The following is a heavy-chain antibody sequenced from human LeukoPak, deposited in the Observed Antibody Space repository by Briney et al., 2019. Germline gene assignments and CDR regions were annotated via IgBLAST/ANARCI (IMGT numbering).Heavy chain of an antibody. D-gene: IGHD3-22*01. CDR3: ARDSGGPYYYDSSGYYPQPRRYYFDY. CDR2: IIPIFVTA. CDR1: GGTFSSYA. Sequence: SVKVSCTASGGTFSSYAISWVRQAPGQGRDWMGGIIPIFVTANYAQKFQGRVTITTDESTSTAYMELSSLRSEDTAVYYCARDSGGPYYYDSSGYYPQPRRYYFDYWGQGTLVTVSS. J-gene: IGHJ4*02. V-gene: IGHV1-69*05.